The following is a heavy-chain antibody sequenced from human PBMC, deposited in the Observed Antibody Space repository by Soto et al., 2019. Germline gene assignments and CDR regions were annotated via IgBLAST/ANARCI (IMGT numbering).Heavy chain of an antibody. CDR1: GGSISSGDYY. D-gene: IGHD5-18*01. J-gene: IGHJ4*02. CDR3: ARAGYSYGYPLDY. CDR2: IYYSGST. Sequence: SDTLSLTCTVSGGSISSGDYYWSWIRQPPGKGLEWIGYIYYSGSTYYNQSLKSRVTISVDTSKNQFSLKLSSVTAADTAVYYCARAGYSYGYPLDYWGQGTLVTVSS. V-gene: IGHV4-30-4*02.